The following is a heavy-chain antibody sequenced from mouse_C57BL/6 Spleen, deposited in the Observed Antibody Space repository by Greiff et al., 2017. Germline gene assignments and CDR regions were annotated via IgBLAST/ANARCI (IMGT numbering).Heavy chain of an antibody. CDR2: INPNNGGT. V-gene: IGHV1-22*01. J-gene: IGHJ4*01. Sequence: EVKLQQSGPELVKPGASVKMSCKASGYTFTDYNMHWVKQSHGKSLEWIGYINPNNGGTSYNQKFKGKATLTVNKSSSTAYMELRSLTSEDSAVYYCARPNYYGSSPYAMDYWGQGTSVTVSS. D-gene: IGHD1-1*01. CDR1: GYTFTDYN. CDR3: ARPNYYGSSPYAMDY.